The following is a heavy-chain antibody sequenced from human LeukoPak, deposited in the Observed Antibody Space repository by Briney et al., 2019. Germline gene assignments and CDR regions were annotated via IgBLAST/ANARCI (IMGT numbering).Heavy chain of an antibody. Sequence: PGGSLRLSCAASGFTFSNAWMSWVRQAPGKGLEWVCRIKSKTDGGTTDYAAPVKGRFTISRDDSKNTLYLQMNSLKTEDTAVYYCTKDIVVVVAATFENWFDPWGQGTLVTVSS. V-gene: IGHV3-15*01. D-gene: IGHD2-15*01. CDR3: TKDIVVVVAATFENWFDP. CDR2: IKSKTDGGTT. J-gene: IGHJ5*02. CDR1: GFTFSNAW.